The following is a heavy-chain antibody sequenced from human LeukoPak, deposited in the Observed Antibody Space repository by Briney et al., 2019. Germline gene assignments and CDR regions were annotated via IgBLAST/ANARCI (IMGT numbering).Heavy chain of an antibody. J-gene: IGHJ3*02. CDR3: AKGDIVVVTAIQHAFDI. CDR1: GGTFSSYA. CDR2: IIPIFGTA. Sequence: SVKVSCKASGGTFSSYAISWVRQAPGQGLEWMGRIIPIFGTANYAQQFQGRVTITADKSTSTAYMELSSLRSDDTAVYCCAKGDIVVVTAIQHAFDIWGQGTMVTVSS. V-gene: IGHV1-69*06. D-gene: IGHD2-21*02.